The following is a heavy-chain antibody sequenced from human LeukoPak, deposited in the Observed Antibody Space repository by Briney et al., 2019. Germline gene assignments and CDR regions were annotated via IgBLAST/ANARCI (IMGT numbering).Heavy chain of an antibody. CDR1: GYTFASYY. CDR3: ARGTANFWSGYSSHFDY. J-gene: IGHJ4*02. Sequence: ASVTVSCKASGYTFASYYMHWVRQAPGQGLEWMGIINPSGGSTSCAQKFQGRVTMTRDTSTSTVYMEVSSLRSEDTAVYYCARGTANFWSGYSSHFDYRGQGTLVTVSS. CDR2: INPSGGST. V-gene: IGHV1-46*01. D-gene: IGHD3-3*01.